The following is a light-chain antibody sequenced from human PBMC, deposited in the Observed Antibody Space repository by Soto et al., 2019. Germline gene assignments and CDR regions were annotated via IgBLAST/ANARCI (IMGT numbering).Light chain of an antibody. J-gene: IGLJ3*02. CDR2: IEGSGSF. CDR1: SGHNNYI. Sequence: QLVLTQSSSASASLGSSVKLTCTQSSGHNNYIIAWHQQQPGKGPRYLMKIEGSGSFNKGSGVPDRFSGYRSGTDRYLTISNVQFDDEADYYCETWDSNAWVFGGGTKVTVL. V-gene: IGLV4-60*02. CDR3: ETWDSNAWV.